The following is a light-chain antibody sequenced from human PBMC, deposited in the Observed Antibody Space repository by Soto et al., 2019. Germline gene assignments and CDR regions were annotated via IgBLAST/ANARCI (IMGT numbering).Light chain of an antibody. Sequence: EIVLTQSPGTLSLSPGERATLSCRASQSVSSGYLAWYQQKPGQAPRPLIYGASSRAIGIPDRFSGSGSGTDFTLTISRLEPEDLAVYYCQQYGSSPWTFGQGTKVDIK. V-gene: IGKV3-20*01. J-gene: IGKJ1*01. CDR3: QQYGSSPWT. CDR1: QSVSSGY. CDR2: GAS.